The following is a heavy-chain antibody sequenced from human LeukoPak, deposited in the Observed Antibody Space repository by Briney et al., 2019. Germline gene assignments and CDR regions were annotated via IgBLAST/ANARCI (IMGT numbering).Heavy chain of an antibody. CDR3: AKYYDITDLYYFDY. D-gene: IGHD3-9*01. CDR2: ISGSGGST. V-gene: IGHV3-23*01. J-gene: IGHJ4*02. Sequence: LPGGSLRLSCAASGFTFSYYAMGWVRQAPGRGLEWVSAISGSGGSTYYADSVKGRFTVSRDNSKNTMSRQMNTLSADDTAVYYCAKYYDITDLYYFDYWGQGTLGNVSS. CDR1: GFTFSYYA.